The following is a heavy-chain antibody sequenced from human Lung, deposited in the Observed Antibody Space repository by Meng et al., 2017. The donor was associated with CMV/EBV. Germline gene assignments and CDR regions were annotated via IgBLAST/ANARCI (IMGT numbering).Heavy chain of an antibody. CDR1: GFIFSSYP. J-gene: IGHJ4*02. CDR2: ISGSGGST. V-gene: IGHV3-23*01. CDR3: AEGGDRRYARLAGDGY. D-gene: IGHD3-16*01. Sequence: VEVLGSGVNLGQPGGSLSLSCAASGFIFSSYPMSWVRQAPGKGLEWVSGISGSGGSTFYADSVKGRFTISRDNSRNTLFLQMNSLRAEDTAVYYCAEGGDRRYARLAGDGYWGQGTLVTVSS.